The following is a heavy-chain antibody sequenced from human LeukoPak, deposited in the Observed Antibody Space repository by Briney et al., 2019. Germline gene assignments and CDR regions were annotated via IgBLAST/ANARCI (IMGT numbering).Heavy chain of an antibody. V-gene: IGHV4-59*01. CDR3: ARGAQVFGRWFDP. CDR2: IHYSGST. CDR1: GGSISTYY. Sequence: PSETLSLTCTASGGSISTYYWSWIRQPAGKGLEWIGYIHYSGSTNYNPSLKSRITISLDTSKNQFSLKLSSVTAADTAVYYCARGAQVFGRWFDPWGQGTLVTVSS. J-gene: IGHJ5*02. D-gene: IGHD3-10*01.